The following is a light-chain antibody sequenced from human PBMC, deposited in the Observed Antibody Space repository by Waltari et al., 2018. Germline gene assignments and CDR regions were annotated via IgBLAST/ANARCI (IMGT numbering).Light chain of an antibody. J-gene: IGLJ1*01. V-gene: IGLV2-14*03. CDR2: DVS. CDR1: SSDVGAYDY. Sequence: QSALTQPASVSGSPGQSITISCTGTSSDVGAYDYVSWYQQHPGKAPQLMFYDVSNRPSGISNRFSGSKSGNTASLSISGLQTEDEAEYYCSAYTTSVTLVFGTGTKVTVL. CDR3: SAYTTSVTLV.